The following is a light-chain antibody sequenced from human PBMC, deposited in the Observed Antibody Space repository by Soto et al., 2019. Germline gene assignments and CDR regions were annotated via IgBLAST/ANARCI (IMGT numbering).Light chain of an antibody. CDR3: SSYTSSSTLLYV. CDR1: SSDVGGYNY. J-gene: IGLJ1*01. CDR2: DVS. Sequence: QSALTQPACVSGSPGQSITISCTGTSSDVGGYNYVSWYQQHPGKAPKLMIYDVSNRPTGVSNRFSGSKSGNTASLTISGLQAEDEADYYCSSYTSSSTLLYVFGTGTKLTFL. V-gene: IGLV2-14*01.